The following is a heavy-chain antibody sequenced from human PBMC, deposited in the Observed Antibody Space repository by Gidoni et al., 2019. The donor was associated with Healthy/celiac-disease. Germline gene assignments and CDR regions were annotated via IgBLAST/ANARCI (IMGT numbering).Heavy chain of an antibody. Sequence: EVQLLESGGGLVQPGGSLRLSCAASGFTFSSYAMSWVRQAPGKGLEWVSGISGSGGSTYYADSGKGRFTISRDNSKNTLYLQMNSLRAEDTAVYYCAKDEGVVVPAASHYWGQGTLVTVSS. D-gene: IGHD2-2*01. CDR1: GFTFSSYA. J-gene: IGHJ4*02. V-gene: IGHV3-23*01. CDR2: ISGSGGST. CDR3: AKDEGVVVPAASHY.